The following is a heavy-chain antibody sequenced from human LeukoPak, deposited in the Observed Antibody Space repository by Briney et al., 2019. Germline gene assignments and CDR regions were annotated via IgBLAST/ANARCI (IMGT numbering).Heavy chain of an antibody. J-gene: IGHJ5*02. CDR3: ARAGSGSCLVWFDP. Sequence: SQTLSLTCAVSGGSISSGGYSWSWIRQPPGKGLEWIGYIYHSGSTYYNPSLKSRVTISVDRSKNQFSLKLSSVTAADTAVYYCARAGSGSCLVWFDPWGQGTLVTVSS. CDR2: IYHSGST. D-gene: IGHD3-10*01. V-gene: IGHV4-30-2*01. CDR1: GGSISSGGYS.